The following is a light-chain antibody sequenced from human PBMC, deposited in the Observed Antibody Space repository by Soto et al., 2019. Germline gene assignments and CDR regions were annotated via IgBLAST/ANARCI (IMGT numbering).Light chain of an antibody. J-gene: IGLJ1*01. CDR3: SSYTSCSTLYV. CDR1: SSDVGGYNY. V-gene: IGLV2-14*01. Sequence: QSALTQPASVSGSPGQSITISCTGTSSDVGGYNYVSWYQQHPGKAPKLVIYDVSNRPSGVSNRFSGSKTGNTASLTISGLQAEDEADYYCSSYTSCSTLYVFGTGTKVTVL. CDR2: DVS.